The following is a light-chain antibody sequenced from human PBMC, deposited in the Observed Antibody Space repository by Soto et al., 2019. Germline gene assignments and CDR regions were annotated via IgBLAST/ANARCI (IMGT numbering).Light chain of an antibody. V-gene: IGKV3-11*01. CDR1: ETVATN. CDR3: QQRSHGLT. J-gene: IGKJ4*01. CDR2: DAS. Sequence: EVVMTQSPATLSVSPGERATLSCRASETVATNLAWYQQRPGQAPRLLIYDASNRATGIPARFSGSGSGTDFTLTIGSLEPEDFAVYYCQQRSHGLTFGGGTKVDIK.